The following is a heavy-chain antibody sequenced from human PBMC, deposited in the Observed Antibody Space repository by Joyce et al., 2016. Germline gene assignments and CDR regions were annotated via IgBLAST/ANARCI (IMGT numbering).Heavy chain of an antibody. CDR1: GVTFSGHC. V-gene: IGHV3-30*04. CDR2: SSYDGKNT. J-gene: IGHJ4*02. Sequence: QVKLVESGGGVVQPGRSLRLSCAASGVTFSGHCMHWVRQAPSKGLDWEAISSYDGKNTYYGDSMKGRLTISRDNSKNTGYLQVDSLRTEDTAVYYCARDGPKTTWDPGYYFDFWGQGTLVTVSS. D-gene: IGHD1-14*01. CDR3: ARDGPKTTWDPGYYFDF.